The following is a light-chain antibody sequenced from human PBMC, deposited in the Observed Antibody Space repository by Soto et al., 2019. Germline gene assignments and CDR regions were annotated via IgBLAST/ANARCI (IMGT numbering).Light chain of an antibody. Sequence: QSVLTQPRSVSGSPGQSVTISCTGTSSDVGGYNYVSWYQQHPGKAPKLMIYDVSKRPSGVPDRFSGSKSGNTASLTISGLQAEDEADYYCSSYAGSNNVVFGTGTKLTVL. CDR2: DVS. CDR1: SSDVGGYNY. V-gene: IGLV2-11*01. CDR3: SSYAGSNNVV. J-gene: IGLJ1*01.